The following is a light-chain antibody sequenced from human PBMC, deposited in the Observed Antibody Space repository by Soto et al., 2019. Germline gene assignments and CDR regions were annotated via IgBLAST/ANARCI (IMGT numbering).Light chain of an antibody. Sequence: QSALTQPASVSGSPGQSITISCTGTSSDVGGYNYVSWYQQHPGKAPKLMIYDVSNRPSGVSNRFSGSKSGNTASLTISGLQAEDEADYRCSSYTSSSTLGVFGGGTKLTVL. CDR2: DVS. V-gene: IGLV2-14*01. CDR1: SSDVGGYNY. J-gene: IGLJ2*01. CDR3: SSYTSSSTLGV.